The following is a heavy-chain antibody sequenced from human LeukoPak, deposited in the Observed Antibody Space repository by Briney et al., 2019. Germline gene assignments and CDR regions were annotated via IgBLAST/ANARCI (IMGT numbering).Heavy chain of an antibody. D-gene: IGHD5-12*01. V-gene: IGHV3-43D*03. J-gene: IGHJ6*03. Sequence: GGSLRLSCAASGFTFDDYAMHWVRQAPGKGLEWVSLISWDGGSTYYADSVKGRFTISRDNSKNSLYLQMNSLRAEDTALYYCAKDSGYDPDRDYYYYTDVWGKGTTVTVSS. CDR3: AKDSGYDPDRDYYYYTDV. CDR2: ISWDGGST. CDR1: GFTFDDYA.